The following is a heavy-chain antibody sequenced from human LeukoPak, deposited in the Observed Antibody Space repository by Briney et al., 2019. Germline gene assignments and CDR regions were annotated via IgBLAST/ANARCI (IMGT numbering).Heavy chain of an antibody. CDR2: INPNSGGT. CDR1: GYTFTGHY. D-gene: IGHD2-2*01. J-gene: IGHJ3*02. Sequence: ASVKVSCKASGYTFTGHYMHWVRQAPGQGLEWVGWINPNSGGTNYAQKFQRRVTMPRHTSISTAYMELSRLRSDDTGVYYCAREFRGNAMYAFDIWGQGTMVTVSS. CDR3: AREFRGNAMYAFDI. V-gene: IGHV1-2*02.